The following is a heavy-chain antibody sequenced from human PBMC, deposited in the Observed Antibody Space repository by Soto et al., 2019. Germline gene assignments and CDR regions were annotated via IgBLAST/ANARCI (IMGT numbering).Heavy chain of an antibody. Sequence: EVQLVESGGGLVQPGGSLRLSCAASGFTFSSYWMHWIRQGPGKGLVWVSRIKGDGRSTSYADSVRGRVTLSRDNAENTVYTQRNSLRAQDTAVYYCARGRNGAWYFDLGGRGTLFPVSS. J-gene: IGHJ2*01. CDR1: GFTFSSYW. CDR3: ARGRNGAWYFDL. CDR2: IKGDGRST. V-gene: IGHV3-74*01. D-gene: IGHD3-10*01.